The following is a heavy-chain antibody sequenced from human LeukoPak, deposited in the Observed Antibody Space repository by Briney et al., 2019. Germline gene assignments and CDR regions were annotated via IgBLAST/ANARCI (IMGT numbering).Heavy chain of an antibody. D-gene: IGHD3-10*01. CDR1: GDSITSSNYY. CDR2: IHYSGST. CDR3: ARHPRWSGYYGSGTYYYFEN. J-gene: IGHJ4*02. V-gene: IGHV4-39*01. Sequence: SETLSLTCTVSGDSITSSNYYWGWIRQPPGKGLEWIGSIHYSGSTYYNPSLKSRVTISVDTSRNQFSLNLSSVTAADTAVYYCARHPRWSGYYGSGTYYYFENWGRGTLVTVSS.